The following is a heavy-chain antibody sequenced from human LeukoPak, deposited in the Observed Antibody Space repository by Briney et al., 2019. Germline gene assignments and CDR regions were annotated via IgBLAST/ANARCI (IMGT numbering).Heavy chain of an antibody. Sequence: RASVKVSCKASGYTFTSYYMHWVRQAPGQGLEWMGWISAYNGNTNYAQKLQGRVTMTTDTSTSTAYMELRSLRSDDTAVYYCARGGSSTHFDYWGQGTLVTVSS. CDR1: GYTFTSYY. CDR2: ISAYNGNT. V-gene: IGHV1-18*04. D-gene: IGHD6-6*01. CDR3: ARGGSSTHFDY. J-gene: IGHJ4*02.